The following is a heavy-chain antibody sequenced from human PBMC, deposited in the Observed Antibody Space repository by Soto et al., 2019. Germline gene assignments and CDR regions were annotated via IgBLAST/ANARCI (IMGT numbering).Heavy chain of an antibody. V-gene: IGHV4-34*01. CDR3: ATLGHYDFWSGFRKGNWFDP. D-gene: IGHD3-3*01. CDR2: INHSGST. Sequence: QVQLQQWGAGLLKPSETVSLTCAVYGGSFIGYYGTWIRQPPGKGLEWIGEINHSGSTNYNPSLKSRVTISADTSKNQFSLRLSSETAADTAVYYCATLGHYDFWSGFRKGNWFDPWGQGTLVTVSS. CDR1: GGSFIGYY. J-gene: IGHJ5*02.